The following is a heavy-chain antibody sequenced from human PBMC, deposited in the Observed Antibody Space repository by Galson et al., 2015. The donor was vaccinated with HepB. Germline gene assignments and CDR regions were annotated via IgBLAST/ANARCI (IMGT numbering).Heavy chain of an antibody. CDR2: INSGSTYT. J-gene: IGHJ4*02. D-gene: IGHD3-22*01. V-gene: IGHV3-11*06. Sequence: SLRLSCAASGFTFSDYYMSWIRQAPGKGLEWVSYINSGSTYTKYAESVRGRFTISRDNAKNSLYLQMNRLRAEDTAVYYCARVSNPDYYHSRFDPSCWGQGTLVTVSS. CDR1: GFTFSDYY. CDR3: ARVSNPDYYHSRFDPSC.